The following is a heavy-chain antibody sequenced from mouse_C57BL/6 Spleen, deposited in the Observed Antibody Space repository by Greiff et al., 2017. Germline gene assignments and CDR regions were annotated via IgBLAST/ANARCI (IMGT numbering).Heavy chain of an antibody. V-gene: IGHV1-78*01. CDR3: ARGGRWEALDY. J-gene: IGHJ4*01. D-gene: IGHD1-1*02. CDR2: IYPRDGST. Sequence: QVQLQQSDAELVKPGASVKISCKVSGYTFTDHTIHWMKQRPEQGLEWIGYIYPRDGSTKYNGKFKGKATLTADKSSSSAYMQHNSLTSEASEVYFCARGGRWEALDYWGQGTSVTVSS. CDR1: GYTFTDHT.